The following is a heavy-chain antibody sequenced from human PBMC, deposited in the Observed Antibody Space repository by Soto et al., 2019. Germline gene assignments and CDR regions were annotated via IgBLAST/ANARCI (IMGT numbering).Heavy chain of an antibody. V-gene: IGHV3-23*01. CDR1: GFTFSTYA. CDR2: ISGSGGST. D-gene: IGHD1-1*01. J-gene: IGHJ4*02. Sequence: PGGSLRLSCAASGFTFSTYAMSWVRQAPGKGLEWVSAISGSGGSTYYADSVKGRFTISRDNSKNTLYLQMNSLRAEDTAVYYCASERNLLERLFFDYWGQGTLVTVSS. CDR3: ASERNLLERLFFDY.